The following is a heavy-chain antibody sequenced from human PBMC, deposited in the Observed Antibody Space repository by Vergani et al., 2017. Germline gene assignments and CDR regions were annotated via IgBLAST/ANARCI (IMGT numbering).Heavy chain of an antibody. D-gene: IGHD1-26*01. J-gene: IGHJ4*02. CDR1: GFPSSNAW. CDR3: ARDGAGTIDFDY. CDR2: VGFDGSDT. Sequence: VQLLESGGGLVQPGGSLRLSCAASGFPSSNAWIHWVRQGPGKGLEWVSRVGFDGSDTVYADSVKGRFTISKDSAMNTVHLQMTNVRAEDTAVYFCARDGAGTIDFDYWGPGILVTVSS. V-gene: IGHV3-74*01.